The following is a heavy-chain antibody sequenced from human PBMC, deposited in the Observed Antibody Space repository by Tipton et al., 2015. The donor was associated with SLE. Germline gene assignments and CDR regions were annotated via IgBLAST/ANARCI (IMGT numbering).Heavy chain of an antibody. V-gene: IGHV4-34*01. J-gene: IGHJ4*02. CDR3: ARSSTVMYYFHY. Sequence: TLSLTCAVYGGSFSGYYWSWTRQPPGKGLEWIGEINHSGGTKYNPSLKSRVTISVDTSKNQFSLNVTSVTAADTAVYFCARSSTVMYYFHYWGQGALVTVSS. D-gene: IGHD2-21*01. CDR2: INHSGGT. CDR1: GGSFSGYY.